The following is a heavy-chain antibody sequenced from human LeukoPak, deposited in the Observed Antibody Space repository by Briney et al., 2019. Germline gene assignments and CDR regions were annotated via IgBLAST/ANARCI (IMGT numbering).Heavy chain of an antibody. V-gene: IGHV1-69*13. Sequence: ASVKVSCKASGGTFSSYAISWVRQAPGQGLEWMGGIIPIFGTANYAQKFQGRVTITADESTSTAYMELSSLRSEDTAVYYCASSDTAMVVDYWGQGILVTVSS. CDR2: IIPIFGTA. CDR1: GGTFSSYA. J-gene: IGHJ4*02. CDR3: ASSDTAMVVDY. D-gene: IGHD5-18*01.